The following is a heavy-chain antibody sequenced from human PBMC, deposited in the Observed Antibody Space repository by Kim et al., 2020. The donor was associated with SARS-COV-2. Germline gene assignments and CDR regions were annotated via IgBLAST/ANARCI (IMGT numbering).Heavy chain of an antibody. V-gene: IGHV4-31*02. Sequence: TDDTPALKSRVTISVDTSKNQFSLKLGSVTAADTAVYYCAREEGGSYLDYWGQGTLVTVSS. CDR3: AREEGGSYLDY. CDR2: T. J-gene: IGHJ4*02. D-gene: IGHD1-26*01.